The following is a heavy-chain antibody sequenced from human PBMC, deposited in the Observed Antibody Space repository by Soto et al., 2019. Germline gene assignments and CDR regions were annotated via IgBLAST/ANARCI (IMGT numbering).Heavy chain of an antibody. D-gene: IGHD3-22*01. V-gene: IGHV3-30-3*01. Sequence: PGGPLRLSXAAAGFTFSSYAMHWVSQAPGKGLEWVAVISYDGSNKYYADSVKGRFTISRDNSKNTLYLQMNSLRAEDTAVYYCARDLGVTMIVVPLGWFDPWGQGTLVTVSS. CDR1: GFTFSSYA. J-gene: IGHJ5*02. CDR2: ISYDGSNK. CDR3: ARDLGVTMIVVPLGWFDP.